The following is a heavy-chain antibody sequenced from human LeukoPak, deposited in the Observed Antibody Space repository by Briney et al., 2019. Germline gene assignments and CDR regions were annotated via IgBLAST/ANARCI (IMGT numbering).Heavy chain of an antibody. D-gene: IGHD3-10*01. J-gene: IGHJ5*01. CDR2: IYTSGST. Sequence: SETLSLTCTVSGDSISIYYWSWIRQPAGKGLEWIGRIYTSGSTNYNPSLKSRVTMSVDTSKNQFSLKLSSVTAADTAVYYCARASGSVIYYNSCDSWGQGILVAVSS. CDR3: ARASGSVIYYNSCDS. V-gene: IGHV4-4*07. CDR1: GDSISIYY.